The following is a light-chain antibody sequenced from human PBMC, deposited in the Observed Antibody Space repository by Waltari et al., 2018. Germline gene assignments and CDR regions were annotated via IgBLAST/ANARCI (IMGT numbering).Light chain of an antibody. Sequence: QSALTQPASVSGSPGQSITNSCTGTSSDVGSYNLVSWYQQHPGKAPKLMIYEVSKRPSGVSNRFSGSKSGNTASLTISGLQAEDEADYYCCSYAGSSTSLYVFGTGTKVTVL. CDR2: EVS. CDR1: SSDVGSYNL. J-gene: IGLJ1*01. V-gene: IGLV2-23*02. CDR3: CSYAGSSTSLYV.